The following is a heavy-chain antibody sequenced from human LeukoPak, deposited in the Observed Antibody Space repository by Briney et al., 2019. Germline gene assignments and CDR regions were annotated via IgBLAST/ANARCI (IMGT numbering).Heavy chain of an antibody. CDR2: ISGSGGST. CDR3: AKDSGAYCGGDCYWVYYFDY. V-gene: IGHV3-23*01. D-gene: IGHD2-21*02. CDR1: GFTFSSYA. J-gene: IGHJ4*02. Sequence: GGSLRLSCAASGFTFSSYAMSWVRQAPGKGLEWVSAISGSGGSTYYADSVKGRFTISRDNSKNTLYLQMNSLRAEDTAVYYCAKDSGAYCGGDCYWVYYFDYWGQGTLVTVSS.